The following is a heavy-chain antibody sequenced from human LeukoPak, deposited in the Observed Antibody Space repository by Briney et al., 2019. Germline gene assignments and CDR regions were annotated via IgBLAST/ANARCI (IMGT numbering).Heavy chain of an antibody. J-gene: IGHJ4*02. V-gene: IGHV3-23*01. CDR2: ISGSGGST. CDR3: AKEVGLMVRGVIRYDY. CDR1: GFTFSSYA. Sequence: GGSLRLSCAASGFTFSSYAMSWARQAPGKGLEWVSAISGSGGSTYYADSVKGRFTISRDNSKNTLYLQMNSLRAEDTAVYYCAKEVGLMVRGVIRYDYWGQGTLVAVSS. D-gene: IGHD3-10*01.